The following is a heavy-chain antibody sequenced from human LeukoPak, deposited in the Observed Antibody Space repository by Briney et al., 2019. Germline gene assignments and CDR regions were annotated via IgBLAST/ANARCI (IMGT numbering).Heavy chain of an antibody. V-gene: IGHV4-34*01. Sequence: SETLSLTCAVYGGSFSGYYWGWIRPPPGKGLEWNGGINHSGSTNYNPSLKSRVTISVDTSKNQFSLKLSSVTAADTAVYYCARASIAALLVSHQWFDPWGQGTLVTVSS. J-gene: IGHJ5*02. CDR2: INHSGST. D-gene: IGHD6-6*01. CDR1: GGSFSGYY. CDR3: ARASIAALLVSHQWFDP.